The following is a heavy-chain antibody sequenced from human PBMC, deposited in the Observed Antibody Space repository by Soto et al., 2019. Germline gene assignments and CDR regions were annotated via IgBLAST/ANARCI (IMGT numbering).Heavy chain of an antibody. Sequence: ASVKVSCKASGYTFSSSGISWVRQAPGQGLEWMGWVGNYNGNTNYAQMFQGRVTMTTDTSTSTAYMELRSLRFDDTAVYYCARVKDSSGYYFTFSLAFDICGQGKMVTVSS. J-gene: IGHJ3*02. CDR1: GYTFSSSG. CDR3: ARVKDSSGYYFTFSLAFDI. CDR2: VGNYNGNT. V-gene: IGHV1-18*01. D-gene: IGHD3-22*01.